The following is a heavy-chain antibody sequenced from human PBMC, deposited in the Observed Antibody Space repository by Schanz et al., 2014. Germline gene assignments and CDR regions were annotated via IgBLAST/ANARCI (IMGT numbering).Heavy chain of an antibody. D-gene: IGHD3-9*01. CDR1: GFTVSSNY. V-gene: IGHV3-66*01. J-gene: IGHJ4*02. Sequence: DVYLVESGGGLVQPGGSLRLSCAASGFTVSSNYMSWVRQAPGKGLEWVSFIYGGSTYYTDSVKGRFTISRDNSKNTLYLQMNSLRAEDTAVYYCARTTNPFNFDSWPYLDYWGQGTLVTVSS. CDR3: ARTTNPFNFDSWPYLDY. CDR2: IYGGST.